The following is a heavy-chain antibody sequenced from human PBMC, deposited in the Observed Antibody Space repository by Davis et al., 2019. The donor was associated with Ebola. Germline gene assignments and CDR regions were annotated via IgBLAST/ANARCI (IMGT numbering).Heavy chain of an antibody. CDR1: GFSLSTSGVG. D-gene: IGHD3-3*01. Sequence: SGPTLVKPTQTLTLTCTFSGFSLSTSGVGVGWIRQPPGKALEWLALIYWNDDKRYSPFLKSRLTITKDTSKNQVVLRLTNMDPVDTATYYCAHTPSYYDFWSGYYGCYFDCWGQGALVTVSS. CDR2: IYWNDDK. CDR3: AHTPSYYDFWSGYYGCYFDC. V-gene: IGHV2-5*01. J-gene: IGHJ4*02.